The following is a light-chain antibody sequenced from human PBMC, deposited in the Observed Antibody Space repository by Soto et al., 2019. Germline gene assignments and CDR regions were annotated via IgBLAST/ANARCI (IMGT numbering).Light chain of an antibody. V-gene: IGKV1-5*03. J-gene: IGKJ1*01. CDR3: QEYIQWPPGM. CDR2: KAS. CDR1: QTISSW. Sequence: TLSGSVGDRVTITCRASQTISSWLAWYQQKPGKAPKLLIYKASTLKSGVPARFSGSGSGTEFTLTISSLQSEDFAVYYCQEYIQWPPGMFGPGTKVDIK.